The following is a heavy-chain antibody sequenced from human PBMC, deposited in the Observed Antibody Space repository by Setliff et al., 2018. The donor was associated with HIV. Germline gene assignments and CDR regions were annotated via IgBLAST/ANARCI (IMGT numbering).Heavy chain of an antibody. CDR3: ARKLRPGHGVDV. CDR1: GFTFNNYW. Sequence: GGSLRLSCAASGFTFNNYWMNWVRQVPGKGLVWVARISPDGRSTTHADSVKGRFTISRDNAKNSMDLQMNSPRAEDTAIYYCARKLRPGHGVDVWGQGTTVTVSS. D-gene: IGHD3-10*01. CDR2: ISPDGRST. J-gene: IGHJ6*02. V-gene: IGHV3-74*01.